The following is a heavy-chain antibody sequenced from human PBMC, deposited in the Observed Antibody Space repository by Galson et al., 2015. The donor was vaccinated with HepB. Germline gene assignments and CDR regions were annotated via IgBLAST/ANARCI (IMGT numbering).Heavy chain of an antibody. Sequence: SLGLSCAASGFTFWSYGISGGRQAPGEGVGWGSGISGSGGSTYYADSVKGRFTISRDNSKNTLYLQMNSLRAEDTAVYYCAKGAHEIVDYWGQGTLVTVSS. V-gene: IGHV3-23*01. CDR2: ISGSGGST. CDR3: AKGAHEIVDY. J-gene: IGHJ4*02. CDR1: GFTFWSYG.